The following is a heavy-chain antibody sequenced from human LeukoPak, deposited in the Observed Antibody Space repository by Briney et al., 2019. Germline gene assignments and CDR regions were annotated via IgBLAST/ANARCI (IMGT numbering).Heavy chain of an antibody. J-gene: IGHJ6*04. D-gene: IGHD2-2*01. CDR3: ASHYCSRTRCYADYGMDV. CDR2: ISAYNGNT. Sequence: SSVTVSCKASGYTFTSYGISRVRQAPGQGLEWMGWISAYNGNTNYAQKLQGRVTMTTDTSTSTAYMELRSLRSDDTAVYYCASHYCSRTRCYADYGMDVWGKGTTVTVFS. V-gene: IGHV1-18*04. CDR1: GYTFTSYG.